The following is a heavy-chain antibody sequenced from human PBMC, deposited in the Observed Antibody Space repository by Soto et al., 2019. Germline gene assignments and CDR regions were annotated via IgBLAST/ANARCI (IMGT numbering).Heavy chain of an antibody. V-gene: IGHV3-7*05. CDR2: INDDGSEK. Sequence: GGSLRLSCAASGFTFSGYWMSWVRQAPGKGLEWVANINDDGSEKYYVDSVRGRFIISRDNAKNSLYLQMNSLRAEDTAVFYCARGGLRRFDPWGQGTLVTVSS. D-gene: IGHD3-16*01. CDR3: ARGGLRRFDP. CDR1: GFTFSGYW. J-gene: IGHJ5*02.